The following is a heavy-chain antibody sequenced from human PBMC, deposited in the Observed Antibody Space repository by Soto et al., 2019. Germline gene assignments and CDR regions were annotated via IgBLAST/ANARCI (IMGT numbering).Heavy chain of an antibody. D-gene: IGHD2-21*02. CDR1: GYTFTNYD. J-gene: IGHJ5*02. CDR2: MNPNSGNT. CDR3: ARSPSAVVTRRRNWFDP. Sequence: QVQLVQSGAEVKKPGASVKVSCKASGYTFTNYDINWVRQATGQGLEWMGWMNPNSGNTGYAQKFQGRVTMTRNTSISTAYMELSSLRSEDTAVYYCARSPSAVVTRRRNWFDPWGQGTLVTVSS. V-gene: IGHV1-8*01.